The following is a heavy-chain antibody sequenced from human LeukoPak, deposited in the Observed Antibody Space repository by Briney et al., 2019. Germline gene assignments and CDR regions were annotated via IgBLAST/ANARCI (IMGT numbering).Heavy chain of an antibody. V-gene: IGHV4-59*01. J-gene: IGHJ4*02. D-gene: IGHD6-13*01. CDR1: GGSISSYY. Sequence: SETLSLTCTVSGGSISSYYWSWIRQPPGRGLDWMGNLYYSGSTNNNPSLKSRVSISGDTSKNQVSLKLSSVTAADTAVYYCARGVAAAGSSFDYWGQGTLVTVSS. CDR3: ARGVAAAGSSFDY. CDR2: LYYSGST.